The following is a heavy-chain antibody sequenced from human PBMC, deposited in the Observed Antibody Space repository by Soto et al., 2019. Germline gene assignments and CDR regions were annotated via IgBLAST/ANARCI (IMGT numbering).Heavy chain of an antibody. CDR1: GYTFNRHD. D-gene: IGHD6-19*01. Sequence: QVQLVQSGAEVKRSGASVRISCKASGYTFNRHDINWVRQATGQGPEWIEWMNPNSGNTGYAQKFQGRVTMTRDSSITTAYMDLSSLTSDDTAIYYCAREGLYGSIQDNTFDIWGQGTMVSVSS. CDR3: AREGLYGSIQDNTFDI. J-gene: IGHJ3*02. CDR2: MNPNSGNT. V-gene: IGHV1-8*01.